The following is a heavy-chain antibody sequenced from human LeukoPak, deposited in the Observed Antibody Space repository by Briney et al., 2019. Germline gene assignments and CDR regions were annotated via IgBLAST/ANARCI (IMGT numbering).Heavy chain of an antibody. V-gene: IGHV3-30*02. J-gene: IGHJ4*02. CDR2: IRYDGSNK. CDR1: GFTFSSYA. Sequence: GGSLRLSCAASGFTFSSYAMSWVRQAPGKGLEWVAFIRYDGSNKYYADSVKGRFTISRDNSKNTLYLQMNSLRAEDTAVYYCAKDSPRGYDFWSGNTPFDYWGQGTLVTVSS. CDR3: AKDSPRGYDFWSGNTPFDY. D-gene: IGHD3-3*01.